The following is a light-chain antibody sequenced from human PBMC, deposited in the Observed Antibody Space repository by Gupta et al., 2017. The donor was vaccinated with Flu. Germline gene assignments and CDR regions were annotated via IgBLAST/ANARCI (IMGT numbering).Light chain of an antibody. Sequence: SYVLTQPPSVSVAPGQTARITCGGNNIGSKSVHWYQQKPGPAPVLVVYDDSDRPSGIPEGFSGSNSGNTATLTISRVEAGDEADYYCQVWDSSSDHVVFGGGTKLTVL. V-gene: IGLV3-21*02. CDR3: QVWDSSSDHVV. J-gene: IGLJ2*01. CDR1: NIGSKS. CDR2: DDS.